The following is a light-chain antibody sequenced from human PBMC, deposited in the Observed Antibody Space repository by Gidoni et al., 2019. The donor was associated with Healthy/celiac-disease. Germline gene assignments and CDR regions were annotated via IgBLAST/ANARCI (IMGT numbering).Light chain of an antibody. CDR3: QQSYSPWT. V-gene: IGKV1-39*01. J-gene: IGKJ1*01. CDR2: AAS. Sequence: DIQMTQSPSSLSASVGDRVTITCRASQSISSYLNWYQQKPGKAPKLLIYAASSLQSGVPSRFSGSGSGTDFTLTISRRQPEDFATYYCQQSYSPWTFGQGTKVEIK. CDR1: QSISSY.